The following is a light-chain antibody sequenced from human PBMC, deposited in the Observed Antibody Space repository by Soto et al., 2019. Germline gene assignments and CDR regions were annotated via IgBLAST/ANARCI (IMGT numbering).Light chain of an antibody. Sequence: EIVLTQSPGTLSLSPGERATLSCRASQSVSSSYLAWYQQKPGQAPRLLIYSASSRATGIPDRFSGSGSGTDFTLTISRLEPEYFAVYYCQQYGSSPPYTFGQGTKLEIK. CDR1: QSVSSSY. CDR2: SAS. CDR3: QQYGSSPPYT. J-gene: IGKJ2*01. V-gene: IGKV3-20*01.